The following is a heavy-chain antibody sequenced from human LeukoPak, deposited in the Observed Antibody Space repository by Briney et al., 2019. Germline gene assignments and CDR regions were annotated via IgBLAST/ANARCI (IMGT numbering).Heavy chain of an antibody. Sequence: SETLSLTCAVYGGSFSGYYWSWIRQPPGKGLEWIGEINHSGSTNYNPSLKSRVTISVDTSKNQFSLKLSSVTAADTAVYYCARVRGLSGARSSPRVVPAPGRPYYGMDVWGQGTTVTVSS. CDR1: GGSFSGYY. D-gene: IGHD2-2*01. J-gene: IGHJ6*02. CDR3: ARVRGLSGARSSPRVVPAPGRPYYGMDV. V-gene: IGHV4-34*01. CDR2: INHSGST.